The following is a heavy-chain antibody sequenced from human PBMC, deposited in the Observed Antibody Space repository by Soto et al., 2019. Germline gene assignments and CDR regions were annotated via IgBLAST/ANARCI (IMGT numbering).Heavy chain of an antibody. CDR1: GFTFSGYT. CDR2: ITSSSTDI. J-gene: IGHJ6*02. CDR3: VRDTGFYDDAGQKYYYGMDV. V-gene: IGHV3-21*01. D-gene: IGHD3-22*01. Sequence: QLVESGGGLVKPGGSLRLSCAASGFTFSGYTMNWVRLAPGPGLEWVSSITSSSTDIYYADSVKGRFTISRDNAENSLFLQMNSLRAEDTAVYYCVRDTGFYDDAGQKYYYGMDVWGQGTTVTVS.